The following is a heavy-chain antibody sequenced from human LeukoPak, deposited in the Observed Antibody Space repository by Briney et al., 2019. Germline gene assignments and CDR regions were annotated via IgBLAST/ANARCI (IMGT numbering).Heavy chain of an antibody. J-gene: IGHJ5*02. V-gene: IGHV3-48*04. D-gene: IGHD6-13*01. CDR2: ISSSGTTM. CDR3: VRGAAGISVS. CDR1: GFTFSSYS. Sequence: GGSLRLSCAASGFTFSSYSMNWVRQAPGKGLEWVSYISSSGTTMYYADSVKGRFTISRDNAKNSLYLQMNSLRAEDTAVYYCVRGAAGISVSWGQGTLVTVSS.